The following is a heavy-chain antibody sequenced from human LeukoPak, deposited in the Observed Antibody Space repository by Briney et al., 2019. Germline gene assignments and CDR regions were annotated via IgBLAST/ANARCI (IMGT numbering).Heavy chain of an antibody. Sequence: SVKVSCKASGGTFSSYAISWVRQAPGQGLEWMGRIIPIFGIANYAQKFQGRVTITADKSTSTAYMELSSLSSEDTAVYYCARVEIAARLGWYFDLWGRGTLVTVSS. CDR3: ARVEIAARLGWYFDL. V-gene: IGHV1-69*04. CDR2: IIPIFGIA. J-gene: IGHJ2*01. CDR1: GGTFSSYA. D-gene: IGHD6-6*01.